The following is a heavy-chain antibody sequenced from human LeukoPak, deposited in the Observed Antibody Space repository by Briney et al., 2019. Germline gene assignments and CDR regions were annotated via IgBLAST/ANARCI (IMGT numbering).Heavy chain of an antibody. V-gene: IGHV3-30*02. CDR2: IRYDGSNK. Sequence: GGSLGLSCAASGFTFSSYGMHWVRQAPGKGLEWVAFIRYDGSNKYYADSVKGRFTISRDNSKNTLYLQMNSLRAEDTAVYYCAKPYYDILTGPFDYWGQGTLVTVSS. CDR3: AKPYYDILTGPFDY. J-gene: IGHJ4*02. CDR1: GFTFSSYG. D-gene: IGHD3-9*01.